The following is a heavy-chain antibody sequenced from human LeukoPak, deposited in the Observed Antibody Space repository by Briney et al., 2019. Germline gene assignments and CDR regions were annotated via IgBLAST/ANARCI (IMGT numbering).Heavy chain of an antibody. CDR2: IFYTGST. D-gene: IGHD5-18*01. J-gene: IGHJ4*02. V-gene: IGHV4-61*05. CDR3: ARRWIQLWPFND. Sequence: SETLSLTCTVSSGSISTSNYYWGWVRQPPGKALEWIGNIFYTGSTTYNPSLKSRVTISVDTSKNQFSLEVMSVTAADTAVYYCARRWIQLWPFNDWGQGTLVTVSS. CDR1: SGSISTSNYY.